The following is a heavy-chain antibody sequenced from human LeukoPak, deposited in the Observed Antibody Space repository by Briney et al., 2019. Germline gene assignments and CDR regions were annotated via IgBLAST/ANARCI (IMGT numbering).Heavy chain of an antibody. CDR3: ASYSKWNPYYFDY. CDR2: IYSGGST. V-gene: IGHV3-66*01. J-gene: IGHJ4*02. D-gene: IGHD4-11*01. CDR1: GFTVRSNY. Sequence: GGPWSFSWAASGFTVRSNYISWFGKAPGKGLNGVSVIYSGGSTYYADSVKGRFTISRDNSKNTLYLQMNSLRAEDTAVYYCASYSKWNPYYFDYWGQGTLVTVSS.